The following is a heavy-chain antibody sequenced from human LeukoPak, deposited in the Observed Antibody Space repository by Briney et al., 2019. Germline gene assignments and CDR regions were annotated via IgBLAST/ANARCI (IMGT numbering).Heavy chain of an antibody. V-gene: IGHV3-7*03. CDR1: GFTFSSYW. CDR3: ARDVLTLIAAAGTEVYYFDY. J-gene: IGHJ4*02. CDR2: IKQDGSEK. D-gene: IGHD6-13*01. Sequence: GGSLRPSCAASGFTFSSYWMSWVRQAPGKGLEWVANIKQDGSEKYYVDSVKGRFTISRDNAKNSLYLQMNSLRAGDTAVYYCARDVLTLIAAAGTEVYYFDYWGQGTLVTVSS.